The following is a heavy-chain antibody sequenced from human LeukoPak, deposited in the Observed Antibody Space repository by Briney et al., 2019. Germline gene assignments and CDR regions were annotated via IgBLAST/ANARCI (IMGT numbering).Heavy chain of an antibody. CDR3: ARSGYYYYYMDV. J-gene: IGHJ6*03. CDR2: INPNSGGT. CDR1: GYTFSDHW. Sequence: ASVKVSCKASGYTFSDHWLHWVRQAPGQGLEWMGWINPNSGGTNYAQKFQGRVTMTRDTSISTAYMELSRLRSDDTAVYYCARSGYYYYYMDVWGKGTTVTVSS. V-gene: IGHV1-2*02.